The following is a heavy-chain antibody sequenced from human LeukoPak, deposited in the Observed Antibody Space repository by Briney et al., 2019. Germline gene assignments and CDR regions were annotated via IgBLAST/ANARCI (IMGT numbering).Heavy chain of an antibody. J-gene: IGHJ5*02. Sequence: GGSLRLSCAASGFTFSSYGMHWVRQAPGKGLEWVAVIWYDGSNKYYADSVKGRFTISRDNSKNTLYLQMNSLSAEDTAVYYCARAIVVVPAAPGNWFDPWGQGTLVTVSS. V-gene: IGHV3-33*01. D-gene: IGHD2-2*01. CDR3: ARAIVVVPAAPGNWFDP. CDR2: IWYDGSNK. CDR1: GFTFSSYG.